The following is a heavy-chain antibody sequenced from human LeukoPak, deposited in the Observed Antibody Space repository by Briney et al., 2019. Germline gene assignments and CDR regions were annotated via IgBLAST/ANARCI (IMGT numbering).Heavy chain of an antibody. D-gene: IGHD5-18*01. V-gene: IGHV4-59*08. J-gene: IGHJ3*02. CDR2: ISYSRRT. CDR3: ARIWAGYSYAYGFDAFDI. CDR1: GGSISSDY. Sequence: SETLSLTCTVPGGSISSDYWSWIRQPPGKGLEWVGYISYSRRTIYNPALKSQVNISVDTPTHQFSPKPSSVTAAKTAVYYCARIWAGYSYAYGFDAFDIWGQGTMVTVSS.